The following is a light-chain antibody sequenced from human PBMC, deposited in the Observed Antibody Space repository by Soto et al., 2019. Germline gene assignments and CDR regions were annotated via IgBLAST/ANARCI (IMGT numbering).Light chain of an antibody. Sequence: QAVVTQEPSFSVSPGGTVTLTCGLTSGSVSTTYYPNWYQQTPGQAPRTLIYSTNIRSSGVPDRFSGSILGNKAALTITGAQADDESDYHCMLYMGGGLVVFGGGTKLTVL. V-gene: IGLV8-61*01. CDR1: SGSVSTTYY. J-gene: IGLJ2*01. CDR2: STN. CDR3: MLYMGGGLVV.